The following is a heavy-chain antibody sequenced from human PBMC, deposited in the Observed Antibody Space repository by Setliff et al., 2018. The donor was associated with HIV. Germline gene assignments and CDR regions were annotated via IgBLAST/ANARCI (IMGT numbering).Heavy chain of an antibody. D-gene: IGHD6-19*01. Sequence: PSETLSLTCTVSGGSISFGCYYWSWIRQPAGKGLEWIGRMHTSGSTSYSPSLKSRVTISIDTSKNQFSLKLTSVTAADTAVYYCARDSMYSSGWYGWYFDLWGRGTLVTVSS. CDR3: ARDSMYSSGWYGWYFDL. CDR1: GGSISFGCYY. J-gene: IGHJ2*01. V-gene: IGHV4-61*02. CDR2: MHTSGST.